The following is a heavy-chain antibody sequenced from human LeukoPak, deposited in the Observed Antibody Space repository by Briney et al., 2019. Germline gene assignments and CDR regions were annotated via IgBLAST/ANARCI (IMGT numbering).Heavy chain of an antibody. J-gene: IGHJ4*02. V-gene: IGHV5-51*01. CDR1: GCRFTSYW. CDR2: IYPGDSDT. CDR3: ARYCSGGSCYHYDY. D-gene: IGHD2-15*01. Sequence: GESLQVSCKGSGCRFTSYWIGWVRQLPGKGLEWMGIIYPGDSDTRYSPSFQGQVTISADKSISTAYLQWSSLKASDTAMYYCARYCSGGSCYHYDYWGQGTLVTVSS.